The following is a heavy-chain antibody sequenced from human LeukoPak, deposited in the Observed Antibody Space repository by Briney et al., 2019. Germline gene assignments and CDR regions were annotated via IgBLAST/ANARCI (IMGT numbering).Heavy chain of an antibody. CDR2: IYHSGST. V-gene: IGHV4-4*02. Sequence: PSETLSLTCAVSGGSISSSNWWSWVRQPPGKGLGWIGEIYHSGSTNYNPSLKSRVTISVDKSKNQFSLKLSSVTAADTAVYYCASTLVRGWYFDYWGQGTLVTVSS. D-gene: IGHD3-10*01. J-gene: IGHJ4*02. CDR3: ASTLVRGWYFDY. CDR1: GGSISSSNW.